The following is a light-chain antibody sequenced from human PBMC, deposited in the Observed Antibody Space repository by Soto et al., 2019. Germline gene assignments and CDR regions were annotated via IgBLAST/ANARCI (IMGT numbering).Light chain of an antibody. CDR2: DVS. CDR1: SSDVGGYNY. Sequence: QSVLTQPASVSGSPGQSITISCTGTSSDVGGYNYVSWYQHHPGKAPKLMIYDVSNRPSGVSNRFSGSKSGNTASLTISGLQAEDEADYYCSSYTSSSPLYGVGTGTKVTVL. CDR3: SSYTSSSPLYG. J-gene: IGLJ1*01. V-gene: IGLV2-14*03.